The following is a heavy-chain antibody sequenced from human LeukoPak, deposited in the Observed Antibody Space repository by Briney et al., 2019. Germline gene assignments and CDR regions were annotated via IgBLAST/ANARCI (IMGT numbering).Heavy chain of an antibody. D-gene: IGHD5-12*01. CDR2: IYHSGST. J-gene: IGHJ5*02. Sequence: SGTLSLTCAVSGDSISSSNWWSWVRQPPGKGLEWIGQIYHSGSTNYNPSLKSRVTISLDKSKNQFSLELISVTAADTAVYYCARSFRYSGYDYYFDPWGQGTLVTVSS. CDR3: ARSFRYSGYDYYFDP. CDR1: GDSISSSNW. V-gene: IGHV4-4*02.